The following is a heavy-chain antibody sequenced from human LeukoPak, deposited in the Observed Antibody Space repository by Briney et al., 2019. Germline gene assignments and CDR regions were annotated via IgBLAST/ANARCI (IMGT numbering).Heavy chain of an antibody. Sequence: GGSLRLSCAASGFTFSSYGMHWVRQAPGKGLEWVAFIRYDESNKYYADSVKGRFTISRDNSKNTLYLQMNSLRAEDTAVYYCARGGSSSSEYYYYYYYMDVWGKGTTVTVSS. CDR2: IRYDESNK. D-gene: IGHD6-6*01. J-gene: IGHJ6*03. V-gene: IGHV3-30*02. CDR3: ARGGSSSSEYYYYYYYMDV. CDR1: GFTFSSYG.